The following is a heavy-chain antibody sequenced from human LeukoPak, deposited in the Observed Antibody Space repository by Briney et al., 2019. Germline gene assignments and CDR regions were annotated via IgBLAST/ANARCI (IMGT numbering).Heavy chain of an antibody. CDR3: ERGGRAAAGTQIRWFDP. D-gene: IGHD6-13*01. Sequence: SETLSLTCAVYGGSISGYYWSWLRQPPGKGLEWIGEINHSGSTNYNPSLKSRVTISVDTSKNQFSLKLSSVTAADTAVYYCERGGRAAAGTQIRWFDPWGQGTLVTVSS. V-gene: IGHV4-34*01. J-gene: IGHJ5*02. CDR1: GGSISGYY. CDR2: INHSGST.